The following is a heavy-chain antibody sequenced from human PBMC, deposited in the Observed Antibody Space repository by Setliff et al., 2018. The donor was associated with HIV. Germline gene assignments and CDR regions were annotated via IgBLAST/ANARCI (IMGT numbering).Heavy chain of an antibody. J-gene: IGHJ4*02. V-gene: IGHV4-31*03. CDR1: GGSISSGGYY. CDR3: ARAAPYYDYVWGSYRHFDY. CDR2: IYYSGST. D-gene: IGHD3-16*02. Sequence: SETLSLTCTVSGGSISSGGYYWSWIRQHPGKGLEWIGYIYYSGSTYYNPSLKSRVTISVDTSKNQFSLKLSSVAAADTAVYYCARAAPYYDYVWGSYRHFDYWGQGTLVTVSS.